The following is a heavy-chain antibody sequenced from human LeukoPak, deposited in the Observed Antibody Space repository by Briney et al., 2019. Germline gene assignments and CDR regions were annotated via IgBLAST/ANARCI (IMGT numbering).Heavy chain of an antibody. D-gene: IGHD2-2*01. CDR3: ASPSSTPLYDYYYYYMDV. CDR2: IYYSGST. V-gene: IGHV4-39*07. J-gene: IGHJ6*03. CDR1: GGSISSSSYY. Sequence: SETLSLTCTVSGGSISSSSYYWGWIRQPPGKGLEWIGSIYYSGSTYYNPSLKSRVTISVDTSKNQFSLKLSSVTAADTAVYYCASPSSTPLYDYYYYYMDVWGKGTTVTVSS.